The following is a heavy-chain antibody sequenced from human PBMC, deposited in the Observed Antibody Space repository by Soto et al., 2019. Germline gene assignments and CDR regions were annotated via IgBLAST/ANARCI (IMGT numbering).Heavy chain of an antibody. D-gene: IGHD3-10*01. CDR2: ISYDGSNK. V-gene: IGHV3-30-3*01. J-gene: IGHJ5*02. Sequence: GGSLRLSCAASGFTFSSYAMHWVRQAPGKGLEWVAVISYDGSNKYYADSVKGRFTISRDNSKNTLYLQMNSLRAEDTAVYYCAAGKKGYGSGSYYEIPWFDPWGQGTLVTVSS. CDR1: GFTFSSYA. CDR3: AAGKKGYGSGSYYEIPWFDP.